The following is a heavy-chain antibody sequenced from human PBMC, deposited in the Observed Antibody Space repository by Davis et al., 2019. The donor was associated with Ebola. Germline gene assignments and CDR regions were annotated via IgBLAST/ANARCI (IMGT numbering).Heavy chain of an antibody. CDR2: ISSSSSYI. CDR1: GFTFSSYS. CDR3: ARRAVGTIYYFDS. J-gene: IGHJ4*02. Sequence: PGGSLRLSCAASGFTFSSYSMNWVRQAPGKGLEWVSSISSSSSYIYYADSVKGRFTISRDNAKNSLYLQMNSLRAEDTALYYCARRAVGTIYYFDSWGQGTLVTVSS. D-gene: IGHD1-26*01. V-gene: IGHV3-21*04.